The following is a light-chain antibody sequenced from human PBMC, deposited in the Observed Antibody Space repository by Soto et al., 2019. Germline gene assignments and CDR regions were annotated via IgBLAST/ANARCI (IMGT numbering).Light chain of an antibody. CDR1: SSDVGAYNY. V-gene: IGLV2-8*01. CDR3: IWYAGGSIWV. CDR2: DVT. J-gene: IGLJ3*02. Sequence: QSVLTQPPSASGSPGQSVTISCTGTSSDVGAYNYVSWYQQHPGKAPKLMIYDVTKRPSGVPDRFSGSKSGNTASLTVSGLQAEDEADYYCIWYAGGSIWVFGGGTKLTVL.